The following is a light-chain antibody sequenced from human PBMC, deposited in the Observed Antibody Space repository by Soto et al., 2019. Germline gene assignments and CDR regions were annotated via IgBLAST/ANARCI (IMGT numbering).Light chain of an antibody. V-gene: IGKV1-5*03. CDR2: KAS. Sequence: DIQMTQSPSTLSASVGDRVTITCRASQSISIWLAWYQHKAGKAPKLLIYKASSLESGVPSRCSGSVSGTEFTLTISSLQPDDCATYYCQQYNRYWTCGQGTKVEIK. CDR1: QSISIW. CDR3: QQYNRYWT. J-gene: IGKJ1*01.